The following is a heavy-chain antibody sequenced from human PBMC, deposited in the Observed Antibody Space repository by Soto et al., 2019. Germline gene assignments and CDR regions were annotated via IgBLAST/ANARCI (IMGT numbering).Heavy chain of an antibody. CDR1: GFTFSSYA. Sequence: GGSLRLSCAASGFTFSSYAMHWVRQAPGKGLEWVAVISYDGSNKYYADSVKGRFTISRDNSKNTLYLQMNSLRAEDTAVYYCARSRKWYLIGYSYEYYYYGMDVWGQGTTVTVSS. D-gene: IGHD5-18*01. CDR3: ARSRKWYLIGYSYEYYYYGMDV. V-gene: IGHV3-30-3*01. J-gene: IGHJ6*02. CDR2: ISYDGSNK.